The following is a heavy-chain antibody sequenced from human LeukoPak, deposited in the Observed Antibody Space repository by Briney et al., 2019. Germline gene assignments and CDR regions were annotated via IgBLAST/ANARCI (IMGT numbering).Heavy chain of an antibody. D-gene: IGHD2-2*01. V-gene: IGHV3-48*01. CDR2: IDSSSSTI. Sequence: GGSLRLSCAASGFTFSSYSMNWVRQAPGKGLEWVSYIDSSSSTIYYADSVKGRFTISRDNAKNSLYLQMNSLRSEDTAVYYCASTNIVVVPAAIDYWGQGTLVTVSS. CDR1: GFTFSSYS. J-gene: IGHJ4*02. CDR3: ASTNIVVVPAAIDY.